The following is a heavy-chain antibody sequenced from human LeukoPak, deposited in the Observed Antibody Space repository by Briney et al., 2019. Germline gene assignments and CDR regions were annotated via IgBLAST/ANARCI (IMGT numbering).Heavy chain of an antibody. CDR3: ARAKKNCSSTSCYWFWFDP. CDR1: GGSISSYY. Sequence: SETLCLTCTVSGGSISSYYWSWIRQPPGKRLERIGYIYYSGSTNYNPSLMSRVTTSVETTKNKFSLMLSSMTVAERTVYYCARAKKNCSSTSCYWFWFDPWGQGTLVTVSS. D-gene: IGHD2-2*01. V-gene: IGHV4-59*01. CDR2: IYYSGST. J-gene: IGHJ5*02.